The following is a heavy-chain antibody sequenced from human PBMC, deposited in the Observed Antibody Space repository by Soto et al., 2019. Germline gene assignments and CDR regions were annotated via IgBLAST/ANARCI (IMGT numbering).Heavy chain of an antibody. Sequence: GGSLRLSCAASGFTFSSYAMSWVRQAPGKGLEWVSAISGSGGSTYYADSVKGRFTISRDNSKNTLYLQMNSLRAEDTAVYYCAKPAKPYYGGNSLQFYYYGMDVWGQGTTVTVSS. CDR3: AKPAKPYYGGNSLQFYYYGMDV. CDR2: ISGSGGST. CDR1: GFTFSSYA. D-gene: IGHD4-17*01. J-gene: IGHJ6*02. V-gene: IGHV3-23*01.